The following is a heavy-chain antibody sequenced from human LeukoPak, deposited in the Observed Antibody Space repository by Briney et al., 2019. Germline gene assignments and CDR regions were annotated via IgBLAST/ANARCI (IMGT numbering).Heavy chain of an antibody. CDR3: ASYYFDSSDLYAFDI. CDR1: GGTFSSYA. J-gene: IGHJ3*02. V-gene: IGHV1-69*13. Sequence: ASVKVSCKASGGTFSSYAISWVRQAPGQGLEWMGGIIPIFGTANYAQKFQGRVTITADESTSTAYLELSSLISEDTAVYYCASYYFDSSDLYAFDIWGQGTMVTVSS. CDR2: IIPIFGTA. D-gene: IGHD3-22*01.